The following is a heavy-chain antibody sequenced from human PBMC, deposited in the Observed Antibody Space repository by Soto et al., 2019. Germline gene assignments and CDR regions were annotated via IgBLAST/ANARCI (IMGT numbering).Heavy chain of an antibody. D-gene: IGHD2-21*01. V-gene: IGHV2-5*02. J-gene: IGHJ4*02. CDR2: IYWDDDK. CDR3: AHRPPYCGGDCFAY. Sequence: QISLKESGPTLVKPTQTLTLTCTFSGFSLSTNGVGVGWIRQPPGKALEWLALIYWDDDKRYSPSLKSRLTITKHTSKNQVVPTMTNMDPVDTATYYCAHRPPYCGGDCFAYWGQGTLVTVSS. CDR1: GFSLSTNGVG.